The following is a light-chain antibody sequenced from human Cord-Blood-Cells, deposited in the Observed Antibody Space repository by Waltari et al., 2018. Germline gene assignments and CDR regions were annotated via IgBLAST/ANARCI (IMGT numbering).Light chain of an antibody. V-gene: IGKV3-15*01. Sequence: EIVMTQSPATLSVSPGERATLSCRASRSVSSNLAWYQQKPGQAPRLLIYGASTRATGIPARLSGSGSGTEFTLTISSLQSEDFAVYYCQQYNNWPLTFGGGTKVEIK. CDR3: QQYNNWPLT. J-gene: IGKJ4*01. CDR1: RSVSSN. CDR2: GAS.